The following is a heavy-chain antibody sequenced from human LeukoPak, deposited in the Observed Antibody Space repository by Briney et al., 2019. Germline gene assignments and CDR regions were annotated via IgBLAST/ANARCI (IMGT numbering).Heavy chain of an antibody. CDR1: GFTFSSYA. CDR3: AREEGIVVVPAAMDY. Sequence: PGGSLRLSCAASGFTFSSYAMHWVRQAPGKGLEWVAVISYDGSNKYYADSVKGRFTISRDNSKNTLYLQMNSLRAGDTAVYYCAREEGIVVVPAAMDYWGQGTLVTVSS. D-gene: IGHD2-2*01. CDR2: ISYDGSNK. J-gene: IGHJ4*02. V-gene: IGHV3-30*04.